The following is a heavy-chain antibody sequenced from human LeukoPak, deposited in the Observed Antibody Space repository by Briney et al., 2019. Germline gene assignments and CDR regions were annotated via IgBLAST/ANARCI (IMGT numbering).Heavy chain of an antibody. CDR3: ARVGIAAAGSYNWFDP. CDR2: MNPNSGNT. J-gene: IGHJ5*02. D-gene: IGHD6-13*01. V-gene: IGHV1-8*03. CDR1: GYTFTSYD. Sequence: GASVKVSCKASGYTFTSYDINWVRQATGQGLEWMGWMNPNSGNTGYAQKFQGRVTITRNTSISTAYMELSSLRSEDTAVYYCARVGIAAAGSYNWFDPWGQGTLVTVSS.